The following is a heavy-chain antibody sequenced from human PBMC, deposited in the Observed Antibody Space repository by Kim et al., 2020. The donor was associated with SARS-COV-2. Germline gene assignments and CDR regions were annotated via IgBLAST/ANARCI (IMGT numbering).Heavy chain of an antibody. Sequence: YAQKFQGRVTMTGDTSTSTVYMELSSLRSEDTAVYYCARGLRDYVRLIGYWGQGTLVTVSS. D-gene: IGHD3-16*01. V-gene: IGHV1-46*01. J-gene: IGHJ4*02. CDR3: ARGLRDYVRLIGY.